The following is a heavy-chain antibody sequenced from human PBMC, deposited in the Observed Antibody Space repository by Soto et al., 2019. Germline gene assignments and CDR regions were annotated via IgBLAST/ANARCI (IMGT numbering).Heavy chain of an antibody. D-gene: IGHD7-27*01. J-gene: IGHJ4*02. CDR2: ITLVFGTA. CDR1: GGTFRTYT. Sequence: QVQLVQSGAEVKKPGSSVKVSCKASGGTFRTYTISWVRQAPGQGLEWMGGITLVFGTADYAQKFQGRVTITADESTSTAYMELSSLRSEDTAVYYCAIEGGAPGAFDHWGQGTLVTVSS. V-gene: IGHV1-69*01. CDR3: AIEGGAPGAFDH.